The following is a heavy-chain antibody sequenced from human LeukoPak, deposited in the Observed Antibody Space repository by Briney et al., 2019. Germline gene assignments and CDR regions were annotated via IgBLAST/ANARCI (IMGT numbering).Heavy chain of an antibody. J-gene: IGHJ3*02. CDR1: GFTFSSYS. V-gene: IGHV3-48*01. D-gene: IGHD1-1*01. CDR3: ARTRGELERRRAAFDI. Sequence: GVSLRLSCAASGFTFSSYSMNWVRQAPGKGLEWVSYISSSSSTIYYADSVKGQFTISRDNAKNSLYLQMNSLRAEDTAVYYCARTRGELERRRAAFDIWGQGTMVTVSS. CDR2: ISSSSSTI.